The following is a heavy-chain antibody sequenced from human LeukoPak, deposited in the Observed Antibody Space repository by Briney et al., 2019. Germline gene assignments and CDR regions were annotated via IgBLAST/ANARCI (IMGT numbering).Heavy chain of an antibody. CDR2: ISTYNGDT. J-gene: IGHJ4*02. D-gene: IGHD6-6*01. CDR1: GYTFSTYS. Sequence: ASVKVSCKASGYTFSTYSINWVRLAPGQGLEWMGWISTYNGDTNYAQKLQGRVTMTTETSTSTAYMELRSLRSDDTAVYYCAKDRWRDGSSSFDNWGQGTLVTVSS. V-gene: IGHV1-18*01. CDR3: AKDRWRDGSSSFDN.